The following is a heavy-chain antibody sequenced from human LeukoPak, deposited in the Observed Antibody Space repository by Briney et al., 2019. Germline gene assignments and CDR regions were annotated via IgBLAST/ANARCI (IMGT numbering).Heavy chain of an antibody. CDR1: GGSMSSSSSY. J-gene: IGHJ5*02. V-gene: IGHV4-39*07. D-gene: IGHD3-22*01. CDR2: SFYIGST. Sequence: PSETLSLTCTVAGGSMSSSSSYWAWIRQPPGKGLEWIGSSFYIGSTYYNPSLKSRVTISVNTSKNQFSLKLTSVTAADTAVYFCARNFTSTAPKWLFQEWFDPWRQGTLVTVSS. CDR3: ARNFTSTAPKWLFQEWFDP.